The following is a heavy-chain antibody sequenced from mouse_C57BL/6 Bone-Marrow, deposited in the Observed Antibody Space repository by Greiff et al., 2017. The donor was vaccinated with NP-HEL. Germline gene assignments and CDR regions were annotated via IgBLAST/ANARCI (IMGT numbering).Heavy chain of an antibody. D-gene: IGHD2-4*01. V-gene: IGHV3-6*01. CDR2: ISYDGSN. CDR1: GYSITSGYY. Sequence: VQLQQSGPGLVKPSQSLSLTCSVTGYSITSGYYWNWIRQFPGNKLEWMGYISYDGSNNYNPSLKNPISITRDTSKNQFFLKLNSVTTEDTATYYCARIYYDYEKDAMEYWGQGTSVTVSS. J-gene: IGHJ4*01. CDR3: ARIYYDYEKDAMEY.